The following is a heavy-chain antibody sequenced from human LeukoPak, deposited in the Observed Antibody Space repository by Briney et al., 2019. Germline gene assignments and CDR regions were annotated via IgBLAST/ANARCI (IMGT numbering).Heavy chain of an antibody. V-gene: IGHV3-7*01. CDR2: IKPDGSEK. J-gene: IGHJ4*02. Sequence: GGSLRLSCAASGFTFSTYWMGWVRQAPGKGLEWVAKIKPDGSEKDHVDSVKGRFTISRDNAKNSLYLQLNSLRAEDTAVYYCARCSTSCYALDYWGQGTLVTVSS. CDR1: GFTFSTYW. D-gene: IGHD2-2*01. CDR3: ARCSTSCYALDY.